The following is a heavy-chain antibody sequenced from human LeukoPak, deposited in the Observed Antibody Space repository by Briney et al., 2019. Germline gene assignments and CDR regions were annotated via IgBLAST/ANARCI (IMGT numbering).Heavy chain of an antibody. Sequence: SETLSLTCTVSGGSISSSSYYWSWIRQPPGKGLEWIAYIYYSGGTNYNPSLKSRVTISVDTSKNQFSLKLSSVTAADTAVYYCARGTLDYRYDAHYYYYGMDVWGQGTTVTVSS. CDR3: ARGTLDYRYDAHYYYYGMDV. J-gene: IGHJ6*02. CDR1: GGSISSSSYY. V-gene: IGHV4-61*01. D-gene: IGHD4-11*01. CDR2: IYYSGGT.